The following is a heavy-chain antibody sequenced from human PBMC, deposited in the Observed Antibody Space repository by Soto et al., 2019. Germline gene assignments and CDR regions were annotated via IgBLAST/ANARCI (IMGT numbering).Heavy chain of an antibody. CDR3: ARVPPTFGKQQLIYYFDY. CDR1: GGSISSSNW. Sequence: SETLSLTCAVSGGSISSSNWWSWVRQPPGKGLEWIGEIYHSGSTNYNPSLKSRVTISVDKSKNQFSLKLSSVTAADTAVYYCARVPPTFGKQQLIYYFDYWGQGTLVTVSS. J-gene: IGHJ4*02. V-gene: IGHV4-4*02. CDR2: IYHSGST. D-gene: IGHD6-13*01.